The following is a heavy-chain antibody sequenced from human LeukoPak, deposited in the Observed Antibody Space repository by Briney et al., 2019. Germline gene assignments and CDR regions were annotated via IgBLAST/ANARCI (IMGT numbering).Heavy chain of an antibody. CDR1: GFTFSSYS. D-gene: IGHD6-19*01. CDR2: ISSSSSYI. Sequence: GGSLRLSCAASGFTFSSYSMNWVRQAPGKGLEWVSSISSSSSYIYYADSVKGRFTISRDNAKNSLYLQMNSLRAEDTAVYYCARAAVAGKNDFDYWGQGTLITVSS. CDR3: ARAAVAGKNDFDY. V-gene: IGHV3-21*01. J-gene: IGHJ4*02.